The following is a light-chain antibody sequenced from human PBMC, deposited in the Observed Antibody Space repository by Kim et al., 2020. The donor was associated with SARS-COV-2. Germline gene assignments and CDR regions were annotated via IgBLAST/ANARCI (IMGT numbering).Light chain of an antibody. Sequence: ATFSCKSSQSILYRSKNKSHLAWYQQKPGQPPKLLVYWASTRQSGVPDRFSGSGSGTDFTLTISSLQAEDVAVYYCQQYYTTPPTFGGGTKVDIK. J-gene: IGKJ4*01. CDR3: QQYYTTPPT. CDR1: QSILYRSKNKSH. V-gene: IGKV4-1*01. CDR2: WAS.